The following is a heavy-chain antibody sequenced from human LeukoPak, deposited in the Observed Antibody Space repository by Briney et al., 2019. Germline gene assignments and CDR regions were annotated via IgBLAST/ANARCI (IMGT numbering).Heavy chain of an antibody. CDR2: IYSGGST. CDR3: ATPCLSGYENGMDV. Sequence: PGGSLRLSCAASGFTVSSNYMSWVRQAPGKGLEWVSVIYSGGSTYYADSVKGRFTISRHNSKNTLYHQMNSLRAEDTAVYYCATPCLSGYENGMDVWGQGTTVAVSS. J-gene: IGHJ6*02. CDR1: GFTVSSNY. V-gene: IGHV3-53*04. D-gene: IGHD5-12*01.